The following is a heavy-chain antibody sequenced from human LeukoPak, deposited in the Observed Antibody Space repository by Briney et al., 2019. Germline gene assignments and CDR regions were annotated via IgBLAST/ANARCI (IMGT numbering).Heavy chain of an antibody. V-gene: IGHV1-18*01. CDR2: ISAYNGNT. Sequence: ASVKVSCKASGYTFTSYGISWVRQAPGQGLEWMGWISAYNGNTNYAQKLQGRVTMTTDTSTSTAYMELRSLRSDDTAVYYCARGSRSLNYHDSSGYSDYWGQGTLVTVSS. CDR3: ARGSRSLNYHDSSGYSDY. D-gene: IGHD3-22*01. J-gene: IGHJ4*02. CDR1: GYTFTSYG.